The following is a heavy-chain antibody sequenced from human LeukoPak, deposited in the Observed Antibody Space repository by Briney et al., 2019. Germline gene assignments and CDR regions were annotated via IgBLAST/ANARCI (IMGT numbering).Heavy chain of an antibody. CDR2: IYYSGST. D-gene: IGHD6-13*01. Sequence: SETLSLTCTVSGGSISSGGYYWSWIRQHPGKGLEWIGYIYYSGSTYYNPSLKSRVTISVDTSKNQFSLKLSSVTAADTAVYYCARETAAAGTPLFDYWGQGTLVTVSS. V-gene: IGHV4-31*03. CDR1: GGSISSGGYY. J-gene: IGHJ4*02. CDR3: ARETAAAGTPLFDY.